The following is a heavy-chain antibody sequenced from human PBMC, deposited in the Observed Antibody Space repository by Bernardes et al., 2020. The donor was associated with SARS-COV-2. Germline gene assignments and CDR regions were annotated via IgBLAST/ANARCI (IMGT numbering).Heavy chain of an antibody. Sequence: SGNTLPKPTQTLTLTCSFPVFSLSPSGVGVGWIRQPPGKALEWLALLYWDDDKRYSPSLKSRLTITKDTSKNQVVLTMTNMDPVDTATYYCAHKGSSWYGAYFDYWGQGTLVTVSS. J-gene: IGHJ4*02. CDR2: LYWDDDK. D-gene: IGHD6-13*01. CDR3: AHKGSSWYGAYFDY. CDR1: VFSLSPSGVG. V-gene: IGHV2-5*02.